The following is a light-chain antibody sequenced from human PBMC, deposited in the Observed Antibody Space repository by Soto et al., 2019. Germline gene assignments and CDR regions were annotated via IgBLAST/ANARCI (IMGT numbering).Light chain of an antibody. J-gene: IGKJ1*01. CDR2: GAS. Sequence: EVVLTQSPATLSWSPGERATLYCRASENVRTFVDWYQQKPGQAPRLLIYGASNRATGIPARFSGSGSGTDFTLTISNLEPEDFAVYYCQQHSHWPPWTFGQGTRVEIQ. V-gene: IGKV3-11*01. CDR1: ENVRTF. CDR3: QQHSHWPPWT.